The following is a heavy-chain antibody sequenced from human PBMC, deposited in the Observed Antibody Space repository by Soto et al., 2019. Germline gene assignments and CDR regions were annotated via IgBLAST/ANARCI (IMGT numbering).Heavy chain of an antibody. CDR3: VRVVVVRPPQGGYYYYYGMDV. Sequence: ASETLSLTCTVSGGSISSYYWSWIRQPPGKGLEWIGYIYYSRSTNYNPSLKSRVTISVDTSKNQFSLMLSSVTAAVTAVYYCVRVVVVRPPQGGYYYYYGMDVWGQGTTVTVSS. D-gene: IGHD2-15*01. CDR2: IYYSRST. CDR1: GGSISSYY. J-gene: IGHJ6*02. V-gene: IGHV4-59*01.